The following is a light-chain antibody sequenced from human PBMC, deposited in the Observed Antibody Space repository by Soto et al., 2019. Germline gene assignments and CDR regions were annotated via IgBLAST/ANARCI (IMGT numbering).Light chain of an antibody. Sequence: DIQMTQSPPSLSASVGDRVTITCQASHDIGNSLNWYQDKPGQAPKLVIYGAYNLETGAPSTFSGSGYGTHFTFTITSLRPEDIATYYCQKSDHLPLFGPGTKVDIK. J-gene: IGKJ1*01. V-gene: IGKV1-33*01. CDR3: QKSDHLPL. CDR1: HDIGNS. CDR2: GAY.